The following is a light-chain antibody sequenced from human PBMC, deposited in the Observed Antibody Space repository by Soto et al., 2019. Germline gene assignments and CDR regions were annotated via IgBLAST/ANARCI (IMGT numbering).Light chain of an antibody. Sequence: QSALTQPRSVSGSPGQSVTISCTGSSSDIGGYNYVSWYQQHPGKVPKLMIYDVSKRPPGVPDRFSGSKSGNTASLTISGLQAEDEADYYCCSYAGSYTLIFGGGTKVTVL. CDR3: CSYAGSYTLI. CDR2: DVS. V-gene: IGLV2-11*01. CDR1: SSDIGGYNY. J-gene: IGLJ2*01.